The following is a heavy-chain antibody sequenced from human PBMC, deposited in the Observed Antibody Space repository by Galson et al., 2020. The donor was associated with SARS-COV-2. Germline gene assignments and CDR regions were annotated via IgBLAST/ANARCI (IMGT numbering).Heavy chain of an antibody. CDR1: GFTFSTYG. CDR2: IWYDGSNK. J-gene: IGHJ6*02. V-gene: IGHV3-33*01. CDR3: ARSAGAVVEGNYYYGMDV. D-gene: IGHD1-26*01. Sequence: TGGSLRLSCEASGFTFSTYGMDWVRQAPGKGLEWVAVIWYDGSNKYYADSVKGRFTISRDNSKNTLYLQLNSLRADDTAVYYCARSAGAVVEGNYYYGMDVWVQGTTVTVSS.